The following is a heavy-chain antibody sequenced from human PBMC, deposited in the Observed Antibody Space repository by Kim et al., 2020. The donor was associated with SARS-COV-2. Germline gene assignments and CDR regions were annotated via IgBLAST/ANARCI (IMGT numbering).Heavy chain of an antibody. V-gene: IGHV3-53*01. J-gene: IGHJ4*02. CDR3: VRDRYYSGGHYYGQFEY. CDR2: IYRDGGT. Sequence: GGSLRLSCAVSGISVRRNDMSWVRQAPGKGLEWASIIYRDGGTGYADSVKGRFINSRDNSQNTLYFQMNSLTAEDTAVYYCVRDRYYSGGHYYGQFEYWGQGTLFTVS. D-gene: IGHD2-15*01. CDR1: GISVRRND.